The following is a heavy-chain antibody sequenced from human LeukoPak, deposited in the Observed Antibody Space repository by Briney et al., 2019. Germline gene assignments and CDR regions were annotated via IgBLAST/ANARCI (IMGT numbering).Heavy chain of an antibody. Sequence: GGSLRLSCAASGFTFDDYAMHWVRQAPGKGLEWVSGISWNSGSIGYADSVKGRFTISRDNAKNSLYLQMNSLRAEDTAVYYCARSYQLLTYWGQGTLVTVSS. D-gene: IGHD2-2*01. CDR3: ARSYQLLTY. CDR2: ISWNSGSI. J-gene: IGHJ4*02. V-gene: IGHV3-9*01. CDR1: GFTFDDYA.